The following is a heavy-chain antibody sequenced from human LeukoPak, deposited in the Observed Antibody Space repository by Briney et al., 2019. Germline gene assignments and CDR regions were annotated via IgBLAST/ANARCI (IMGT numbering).Heavy chain of an antibody. CDR2: IDWDDDK. CDR3: ARNYDSSGYLHFDY. D-gene: IGHD3-22*01. Sequence: SGPALLKPTQTHTLTCTYSGFSLSTSGMCVSWIRQPPGKALEWLALIDWDDDKYYSTSLKTRLTISKDTSKNQVVLTMTNMDPVDTSKYTGARNYDSSGYLHFDYWGQGTLVTVSS. J-gene: IGHJ4*02. V-gene: IGHV2-70*01. CDR1: GFSLSTSGMC.